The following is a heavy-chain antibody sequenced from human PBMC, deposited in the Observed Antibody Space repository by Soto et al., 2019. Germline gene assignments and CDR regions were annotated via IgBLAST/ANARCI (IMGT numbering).Heavy chain of an antibody. Sequence: TSETLSLTCTVSGGSISSYYWSWIRQPPGKGLEWIGYIYYSGSTNYNPSLKSRVTISVDTSKNQFSLKLSSVTAADTAVYYCARDQGAYYGMDVWGQGTTVTVSS. CDR1: GGSISSYY. J-gene: IGHJ6*02. V-gene: IGHV4-59*01. CDR3: ARDQGAYYGMDV. CDR2: IYYSGST. D-gene: IGHD1-26*01.